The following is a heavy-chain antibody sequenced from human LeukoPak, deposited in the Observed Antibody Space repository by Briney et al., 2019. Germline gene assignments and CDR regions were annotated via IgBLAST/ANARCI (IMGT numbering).Heavy chain of an antibody. D-gene: IGHD3-10*01. CDR2: INPNSGDT. J-gene: IGHJ4*02. V-gene: IGHV1-2*02. CDR1: GYTFSDYY. CDR3: ATDLAMVRGVIGGDY. Sequence: ASVKVSCKTSGYTFSDYYIHWIRQAPGQGLEWVGWINPNSGDTDYAQKFQGRVTVTRDTSISTAYMELGRLRSDDTAVYYCATDLAMVRGVIGGDYWGQGTLVTVSS.